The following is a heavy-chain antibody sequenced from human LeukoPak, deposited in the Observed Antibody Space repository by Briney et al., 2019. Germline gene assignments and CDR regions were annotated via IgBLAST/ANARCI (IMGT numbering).Heavy chain of an antibody. Sequence: ASVKVSCKASGYTFTGYCMHWVRQAPGQGLEWIGWINPNSGGTNYAQKFQGRVTMTRDTSISTAYMELSRLRSDDTAVYYCARAIVATIGGMDVWGQGTTVTVSS. V-gene: IGHV1-2*02. D-gene: IGHD5-12*01. CDR2: INPNSGGT. CDR3: ARAIVATIGGMDV. CDR1: GYTFTGYC. J-gene: IGHJ6*02.